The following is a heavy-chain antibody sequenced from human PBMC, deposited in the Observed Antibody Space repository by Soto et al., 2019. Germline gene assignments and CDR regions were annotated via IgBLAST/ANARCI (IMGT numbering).Heavy chain of an antibody. V-gene: IGHV1-18*01. D-gene: IGHD3-3*01. Sequence: ASVKVSCKASGYTFTSYGISWVRQAPGQGLEWMGWISAYNGNTNYAQKLQGRVTMTTDTSTSTAYMELRSLRSDDTAVYYCARVSYDFWSGPDYYYYYMDVWGKGTTVTVSS. J-gene: IGHJ6*03. CDR2: ISAYNGNT. CDR1: GYTFTSYG. CDR3: ARVSYDFWSGPDYYYYYMDV.